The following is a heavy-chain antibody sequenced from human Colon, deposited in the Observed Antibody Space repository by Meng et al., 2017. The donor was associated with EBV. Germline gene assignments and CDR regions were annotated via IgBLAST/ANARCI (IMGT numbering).Heavy chain of an antibody. D-gene: IGHD3-10*01. V-gene: IGHV4-34*01. J-gene: IGHJ5*02. CDR3: ARRGPSGNFSP. Sequence: QVPLRQWGSGLFKPPQTLSRSCAVYGGSFRDYYWTWIRHPPGKGLEWIGEIDHRGNTKYNPSLKSRVTISLDTSKKQFSLKVSSVTAADSAVYYCARRGPSGNFSPWSQGALVTVSS. CDR1: GGSFRDYY. CDR2: IDHRGNT.